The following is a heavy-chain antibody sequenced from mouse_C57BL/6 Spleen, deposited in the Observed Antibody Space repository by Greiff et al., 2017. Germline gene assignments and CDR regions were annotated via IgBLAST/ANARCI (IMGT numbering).Heavy chain of an antibody. CDR3: AYGSSLYYAMDY. J-gene: IGHJ4*01. Sequence: QVQLQQSGAELVKPGASVKISCKASGYAFSSYWMNWVKQRPGKGLEWIGQIYPGDGDTNYNGKFKGKATLTADKSSSTAYMQLSSLTSEDSAVYFCAYGSSLYYAMDYWGQGTSVTVSS. V-gene: IGHV1-80*01. CDR2: IYPGDGDT. D-gene: IGHD1-1*01. CDR1: GYAFSSYW.